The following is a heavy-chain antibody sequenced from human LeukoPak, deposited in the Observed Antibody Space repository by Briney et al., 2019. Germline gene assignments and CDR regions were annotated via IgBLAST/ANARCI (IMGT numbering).Heavy chain of an antibody. CDR3: AIEVEGVDY. D-gene: IGHD1-1*01. J-gene: IGHJ4*02. V-gene: IGHV3-53*01. Sequence: GGXXRXXXXXXXXXVXXXXXSWVRQXPGKGLEWVSVIYSGGSTYYADSVKGRFTISRDNSKNTLYLQMNSLRAEDTAVYYCAIEVEGVDYWGQGTLVTVSS. CDR1: XXXVXXXX. CDR2: IYSGGST.